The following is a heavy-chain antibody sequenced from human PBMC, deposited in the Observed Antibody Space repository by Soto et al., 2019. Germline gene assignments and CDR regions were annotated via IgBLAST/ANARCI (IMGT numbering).Heavy chain of an antibody. D-gene: IGHD5-12*01. CDR2: IWYDGSNK. Sequence: QVQLVESGGGVVQPGRSLRLSCAASGFTFSSYGMHWVRQAPGKGLEWVAVIWYDGSNKYYADSVKGRFTISRDNSKNTLYQQMNSLRAEDTAVYYCGREERGDIVATRPFDYWGQGTLVTVSS. CDR3: GREERGDIVATRPFDY. CDR1: GFTFSSYG. J-gene: IGHJ4*02. V-gene: IGHV3-33*01.